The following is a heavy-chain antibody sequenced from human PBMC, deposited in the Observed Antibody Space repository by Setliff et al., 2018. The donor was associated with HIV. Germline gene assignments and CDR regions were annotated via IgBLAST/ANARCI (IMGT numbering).Heavy chain of an antibody. D-gene: IGHD2-2*01. CDR2: ITDYNGNT. CDR1: GYTFDSYG. V-gene: IGHV1-18*01. Sequence: ASVKVSCKASGYTFDSYGISWVRQAPGQGLEWMGWITDYNGNTNYAQKLQGRVTMTTDTSTSTAYMELRSLRSDDTAVYYCVRGHCNSDKCWYTWFDPWGQGTLVTVSS. J-gene: IGHJ5*02. CDR3: VRGHCNSDKCWYTWFDP.